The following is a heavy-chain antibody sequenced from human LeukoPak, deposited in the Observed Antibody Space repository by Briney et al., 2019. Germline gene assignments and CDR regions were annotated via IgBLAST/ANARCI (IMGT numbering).Heavy chain of an antibody. J-gene: IGHJ4*02. CDR1: GYTFSSYA. CDR2: IIPIFGTA. CDR3: ASGTVGATVDY. Sequence: GASVKVSCKASGYTFSSYAISWVRQAPGQGLEWMGRIIPIFGTANYAQKFQGRVTITTDESTSTAYMELSSLRSEDTAVYYCASGTVGATVDYWGQGTLVTVSS. D-gene: IGHD1-26*01. V-gene: IGHV1-69*05.